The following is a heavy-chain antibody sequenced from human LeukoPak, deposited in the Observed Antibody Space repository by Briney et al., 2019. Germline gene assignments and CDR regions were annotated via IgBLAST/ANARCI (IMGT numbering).Heavy chain of an antibody. Sequence: GGSLRLSCAASGFTFSSYAMSWVRQAPGKGLEWVSAISGSGGSTYYADFVKGRFTISRDNSKNTLYLQMNSLRAEDTAVYYCAKYFAAGLNFDYWGQGTLVTVSS. J-gene: IGHJ4*02. CDR2: ISGSGGST. CDR1: GFTFSSYA. CDR3: AKYFAAGLNFDY. V-gene: IGHV3-23*01. D-gene: IGHD6-13*01.